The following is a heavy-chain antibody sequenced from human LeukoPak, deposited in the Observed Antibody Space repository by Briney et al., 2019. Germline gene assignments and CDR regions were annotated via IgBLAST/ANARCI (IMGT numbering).Heavy chain of an antibody. CDR1: GFTLSIYA. D-gene: IGHD2-15*01. Sequence: PGGSLRLSCAASGFTLSIYAMSWVRQAPGKGLEWVSAIEGRGGSTHYADSVKGRFTISRDNSKNTLFLQMNSLRAEDTAIYYCAKVLPNIVVVVAAVDSWGQGTLVTVSS. CDR3: AKVLPNIVVVVAAVDS. CDR2: IEGRGGST. V-gene: IGHV3-23*01. J-gene: IGHJ4*02.